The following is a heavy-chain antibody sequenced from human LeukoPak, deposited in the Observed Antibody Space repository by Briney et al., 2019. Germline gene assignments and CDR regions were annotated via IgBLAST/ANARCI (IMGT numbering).Heavy chain of an antibody. CDR3: AKDAFSYNGVFDAFDI. CDR2: IRNKANSYAT. CDR1: GFTFSGSA. V-gene: IGHV3-73*01. D-gene: IGHD3-3*01. Sequence: PGGSLRLSCAASGFTFSGSAMHWVRQASGKGLEWVGRIRNKANSYATTYAASVKGRFTISRDDSKNTAYLQMNSLKTEDTAVYYCAKDAFSYNGVFDAFDIWGQGTMVTVSS. J-gene: IGHJ3*02.